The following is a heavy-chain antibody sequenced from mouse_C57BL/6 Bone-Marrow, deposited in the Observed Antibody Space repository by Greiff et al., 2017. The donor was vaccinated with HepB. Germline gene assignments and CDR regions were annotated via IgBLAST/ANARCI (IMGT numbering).Heavy chain of an antibody. Sequence: EVMLVESGGDLVKPGGSLKLSCAASGFTFSSYGMSWVRQTPDKRLEWVATISSGGSYTYYPDSVKGRFTISRDNAKNTLYLQMSSLKSEDTAMYYCARQMATISWYFDVWGTGTTVTVSS. J-gene: IGHJ1*03. CDR2: ISSGGSYT. D-gene: IGHD2-3*01. CDR3: ARQMATISWYFDV. V-gene: IGHV5-6*01. CDR1: GFTFSSYG.